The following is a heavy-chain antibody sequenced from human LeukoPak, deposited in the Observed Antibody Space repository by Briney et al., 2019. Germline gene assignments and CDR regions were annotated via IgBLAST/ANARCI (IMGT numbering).Heavy chain of an antibody. V-gene: IGHV3-48*01. Sequence: GGSLRLSCTASGFPFIEYSMNWVRQAPGKGLEWISYIGIDSGNTKYADSVRGRFTISADKAKNSLYLQMNSLRVEDTAVYYCARDHNYAFDNWGQGTLSPSPQ. D-gene: IGHD1-1*01. J-gene: IGHJ4*02. CDR3: ARDHNYAFDN. CDR2: IGIDSGNT. CDR1: GFPFIEYS.